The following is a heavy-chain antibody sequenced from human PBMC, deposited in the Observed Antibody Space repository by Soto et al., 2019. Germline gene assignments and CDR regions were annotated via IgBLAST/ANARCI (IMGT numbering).Heavy chain of an antibody. D-gene: IGHD2-15*01. CDR1: GYTFTDYA. V-gene: IGHV1-3*01. Sequence: ASVKVSCQASGYTFTDYAIHWVGPAPGQGLEWMGWINVGNGNTGYSRKFQGRVTNARDMSASTASIEVTSLTSEDTAISYCAREGAHYTPLDHWGQGTLVTVSS. CDR2: INVGNGNT. J-gene: IGHJ4*02. CDR3: AREGAHYTPLDH.